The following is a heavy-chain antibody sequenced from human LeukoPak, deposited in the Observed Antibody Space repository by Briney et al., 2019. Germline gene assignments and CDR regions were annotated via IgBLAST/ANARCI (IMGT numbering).Heavy chain of an antibody. V-gene: IGHV3-30-3*01. CDR1: GFTFSSYA. CDR2: ISYDGSNK. J-gene: IGHJ4*02. CDR3: ARDSEFLAVAGYFDY. D-gene: IGHD6-19*01. Sequence: SGRSLRLSCAASGFTFSSYAMRWVRQAPGKGLEWVAVISYDGSNKYYADSVKGRFTISRDNSKNTLYLQMNSLRAEDTAVYYCARDSEFLAVAGYFDYWGQGTLVTVSS.